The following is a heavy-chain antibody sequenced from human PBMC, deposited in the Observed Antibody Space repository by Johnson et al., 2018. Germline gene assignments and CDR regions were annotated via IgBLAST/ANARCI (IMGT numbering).Heavy chain of an antibody. CDR3: AKEENYYGSGSYYKW. CDR1: GFTFSSSD. CDR2: ISYDGSNR. V-gene: IGHV3-30*18. Sequence: QVQLVQSGGGVVQSGRSLRLFCAASGFTFSSSDMHWVRQAPGKGLEWVAVISYDGSNRYNADSVKGRFTISRDNSKNTLYLQMNSLRVEDTAGYDCAKEENYYGSGSYYKWWGQGTLVTVSS. D-gene: IGHD3-10*01. J-gene: IGHJ4*02.